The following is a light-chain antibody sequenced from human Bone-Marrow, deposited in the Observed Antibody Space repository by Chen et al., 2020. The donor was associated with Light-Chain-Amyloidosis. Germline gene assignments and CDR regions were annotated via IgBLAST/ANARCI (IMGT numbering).Light chain of an antibody. J-gene: IGLJ2*01. V-gene: IGLV3-25*03. CDR3: QSADSSGTYEVI. CDR1: DLPTKY. CDR2: RDT. Sequence: SYALTQPPSVSVSPGQTASITCSGDDLPTKYAYWYQQKQGQAPVLVIHRDTERPSGISERFSGSSSGTTATLTISGVQAEDEADYHCQSADSSGTYEVIFGGGTKLTVL.